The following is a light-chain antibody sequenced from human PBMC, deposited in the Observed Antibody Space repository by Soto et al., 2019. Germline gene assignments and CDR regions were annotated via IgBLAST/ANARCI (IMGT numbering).Light chain of an antibody. V-gene: IGKV3-15*01. Sequence: EIVITQSPATLSVSPGEGATLSCRASQGIGNTLAWYQQKPGQTPRLLIYGASIRATGVPARFSGSGSGTDFTLTISSLQPEDFATYYCQQSYSTPITFGQGTRLEIK. J-gene: IGKJ5*01. CDR2: GAS. CDR1: QGIGNT. CDR3: QQSYSTPIT.